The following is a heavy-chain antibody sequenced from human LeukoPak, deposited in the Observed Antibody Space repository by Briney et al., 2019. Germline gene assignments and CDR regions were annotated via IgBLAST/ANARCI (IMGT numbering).Heavy chain of an antibody. J-gene: IGHJ4*02. CDR3: AKSRGYYDSSPFDY. D-gene: IGHD3-22*01. Sequence: PGGSLRLSCAASGFTFSSYSMNWVRQAPGKGLEWVSAISGSGGSTYYAGSVKGRFTISRDNSKNTLYLQMNSLRAEDTAVYYCAKSRGYYDSSPFDYWGQGTLVTVSS. CDR2: ISGSGGST. V-gene: IGHV3-23*01. CDR1: GFTFSSYS.